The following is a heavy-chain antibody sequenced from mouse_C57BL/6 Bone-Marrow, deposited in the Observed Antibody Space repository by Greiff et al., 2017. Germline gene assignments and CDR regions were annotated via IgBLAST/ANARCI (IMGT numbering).Heavy chain of an antibody. D-gene: IGHD2-3*01. Sequence: VQLQQSGPELVKPGASVKIPCKASGYTFTDYNMDWVKQSHGKSLEWIGDINPNNGGTIYNQKFKGKATLTVDKSSSTAYMELRSLTSEDTAVYYCAMVGIIYDGYPYWYFDVWGTGTTVTVSS. J-gene: IGHJ1*03. V-gene: IGHV1-18*01. CDR2: INPNNGGT. CDR1: GYTFTDYN. CDR3: AMVGIIYDGYPYWYFDV.